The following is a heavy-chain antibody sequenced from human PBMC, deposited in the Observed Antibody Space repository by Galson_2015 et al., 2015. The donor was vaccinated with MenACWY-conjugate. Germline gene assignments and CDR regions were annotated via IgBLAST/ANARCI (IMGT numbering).Heavy chain of an antibody. V-gene: IGHV3-53*01. D-gene: IGHD1-1*01. CDR2: IYWDGNT. CDR3: TREDNWAFHY. Sequence: SLRLSCAASGFTVSSNFMNWLRQAPGKGPEWVADIYWDGNTYYADSVRARFTISRDNSKNTLYLQMNGLRVEDTAVYYCTREDNWAFHYWGRGTLVTVSS. J-gene: IGHJ4*02. CDR1: GFTVSSNF.